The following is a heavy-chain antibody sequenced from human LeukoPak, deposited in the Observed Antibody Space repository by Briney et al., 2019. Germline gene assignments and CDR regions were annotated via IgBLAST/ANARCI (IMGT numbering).Heavy chain of an antibody. D-gene: IGHD6-6*01. CDR2: INPNSGGT. Sequence: GASVKVSCKASGYTFTGYYMHWVRQAPGQGVEWMGWINPNSGGTNYAQKFQGRVTMTRDTSISTAYMELSSLRSDDTAVYYCARDLRIAARRYDFDYWSQGTLVTVSS. CDR3: ARDLRIAARRYDFDY. J-gene: IGHJ4*02. V-gene: IGHV1-2*02. CDR1: GYTFTGYY.